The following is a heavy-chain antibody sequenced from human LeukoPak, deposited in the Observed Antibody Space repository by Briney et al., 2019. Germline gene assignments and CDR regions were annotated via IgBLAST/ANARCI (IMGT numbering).Heavy chain of an antibody. V-gene: IGHV3-21*01. Sequence: GGSLRLSCAASGFSFSSYSMNWVRPAPGKGLEWVSSITISSSYIYYADSVKGRFTISRDNAKNSLYLQMNSLRVDDTAVYYCAKQDRDPNYSYGYGVDYWGQGTLVTVSS. CDR1: GFSFSSYS. D-gene: IGHD5-18*01. CDR2: ITISSSYI. J-gene: IGHJ4*02. CDR3: AKQDRDPNYSYGYGVDY.